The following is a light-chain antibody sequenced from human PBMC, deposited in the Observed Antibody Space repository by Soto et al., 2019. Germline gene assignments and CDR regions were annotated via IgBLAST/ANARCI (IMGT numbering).Light chain of an antibody. CDR2: DAS. CDR3: QQYDSLPFT. V-gene: IGKV1-33*01. Sequence: DYQVTQSPSTLSASVGDSVAITCRASQDISNFLNWYQQTPGKAPKLLTYDASDLETVVPSRFSGTGSGTDFTFTISNVQPEDTATYYCQQYDSLPFTFGPGTKVDIK. J-gene: IGKJ3*01. CDR1: QDISNF.